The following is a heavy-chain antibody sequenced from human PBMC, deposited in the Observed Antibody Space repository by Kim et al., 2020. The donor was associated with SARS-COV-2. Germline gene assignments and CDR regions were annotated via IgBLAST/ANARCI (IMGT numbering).Heavy chain of an antibody. CDR1: GYTFTSYA. CDR3: ARIIPYSSAERGYYFDY. J-gene: IGHJ4*02. D-gene: IGHD6-19*01. Sequence: ASVKVSCKASGYTFTSYAMNWVRQAPGQGLEWMGWINTNTGNPTYAQGFTGRFVFSLDTSVSTAYLQISSLKAEDTAVYYCARIIPYSSAERGYYFDYWGQGTLVTVSS. CDR2: INTNTGNP. V-gene: IGHV7-4-1*02.